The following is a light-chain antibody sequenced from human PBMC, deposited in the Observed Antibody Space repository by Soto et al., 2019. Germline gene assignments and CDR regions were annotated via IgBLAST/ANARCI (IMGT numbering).Light chain of an antibody. Sequence: DIVMTQSPATLSVAQGERVTFFCRASQGVSRKLAWYQHKPGQAPRLLISGASTGATGIPARFSGSGSGTEFTLTISSLQPDDFATYYCQQYNSYSFGQGTKVDI. CDR3: QQYNSYS. V-gene: IGKV3-15*01. CDR1: QGVSRK. J-gene: IGKJ1*01. CDR2: GAS.